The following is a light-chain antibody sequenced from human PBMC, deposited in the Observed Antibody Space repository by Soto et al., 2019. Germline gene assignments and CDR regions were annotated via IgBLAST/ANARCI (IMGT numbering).Light chain of an antibody. CDR3: QQCARSPLT. CDR1: QSVSNNY. V-gene: IGKV3-20*01. J-gene: IGKJ1*01. Sequence: EIVLTQSPGTLSLSPGERATLSCRASQSVSNNYLAWYQQKPGQAPRPLIADASRRATGIPDRFSGSGSGTDFTLTISRLEPEDFAVYYCQQCARSPLTFGQGTKVEMK. CDR2: DAS.